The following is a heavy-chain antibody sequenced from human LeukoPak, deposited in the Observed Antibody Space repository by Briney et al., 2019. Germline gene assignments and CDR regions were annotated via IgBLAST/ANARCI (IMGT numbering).Heavy chain of an antibody. CDR2: INPSGDST. J-gene: IGHJ5*02. D-gene: IGHD2-21*02. CDR1: GYTFTSNH. CDR3: ARGWLGETTVVTPYNS. Sequence: ASVKVSCKASGYTFTSNHIHWVRQAPGQGLEWMGVINPSGDSTSYAPNFQGRVTVTRDTSTSTVYMELSSLRSEDTAIYYCARGWLGETTVVTPYNSWGQGTLVTVSS. V-gene: IGHV1-46*01.